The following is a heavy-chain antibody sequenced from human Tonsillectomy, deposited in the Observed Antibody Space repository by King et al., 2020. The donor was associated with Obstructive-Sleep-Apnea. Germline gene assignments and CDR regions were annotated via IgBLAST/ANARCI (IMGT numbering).Heavy chain of an antibody. CDR1: GFTFSSYS. CDR3: ARAPLRGSPAH. D-gene: IGHD3-16*01. CDR2: IKRNSRAI. Sequence: VQLVESGGGLVQPGGSLRLSSEASGFTFSSYSMNWVRQAPGKGLEWVSYIKRNSRAIYYADSVKGRFTISRDNAKNSLYLQMSSLRVDDTAVYYCARAPLRGSPAHWGQGTLVTVSS. V-gene: IGHV3-48*04. J-gene: IGHJ4*02.